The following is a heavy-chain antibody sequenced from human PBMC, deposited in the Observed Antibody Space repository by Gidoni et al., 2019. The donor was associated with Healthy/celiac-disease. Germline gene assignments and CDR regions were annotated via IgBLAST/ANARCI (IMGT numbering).Heavy chain of an antibody. J-gene: IGHJ4*02. D-gene: IGHD4-17*01. CDR1: GGTFSSYT. V-gene: IGHV1-69*08. CDR3: AREGTVTDFGY. CDR2: VIPILGIA. Sequence: QVQLVLSGAEVKKPGPSVMVSCKASGGTFSSYTISWLRQAPGKELEWLGRVIPILGIANYAQKFQGRVTITAEESTSTDYMELSSLRYEDTAVYYCAREGTVTDFGYWGQGTLVTVSS.